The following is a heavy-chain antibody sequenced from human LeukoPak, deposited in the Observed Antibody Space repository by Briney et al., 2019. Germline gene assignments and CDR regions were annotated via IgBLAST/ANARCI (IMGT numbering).Heavy chain of an antibody. CDR1: GGSISSYY. J-gene: IGHJ2*01. CDR3: ARWYYYDSSGYYIGQYFDL. CDR2: IYYSGST. Sequence: PSETLSLTCTVSGGSISSYYWSWIRQPPGKGLEWIGYIYYSGSTNYNPSLKSRATISVDTSKNQFSLKLSSVTAADTAVYYCARWYYYDSSGYYIGQYFDLWGRGTLVTVSS. V-gene: IGHV4-59*01. D-gene: IGHD3-22*01.